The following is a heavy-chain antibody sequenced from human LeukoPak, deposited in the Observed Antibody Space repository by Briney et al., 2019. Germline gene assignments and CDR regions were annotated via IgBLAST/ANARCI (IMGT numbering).Heavy chain of an antibody. CDR3: ATHVLLWSNYFDY. V-gene: IGHV1-24*01. CDR1: GYTLTELS. J-gene: IGHJ4*02. CDR2: FDPEDGET. Sequence: ASVKVSCKVSGYTLTELSMHWVRQAPGKGLEWMGGFDPEDGETVYAQKFQGRVTMTEDTSTDTAYMELSSLRSEDTAVYYCATHVLLWSNYFDYWGQGTLVTVSS. D-gene: IGHD3-10*01.